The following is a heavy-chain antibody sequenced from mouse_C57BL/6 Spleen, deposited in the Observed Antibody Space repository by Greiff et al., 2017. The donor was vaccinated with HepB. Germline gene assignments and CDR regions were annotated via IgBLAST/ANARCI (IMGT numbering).Heavy chain of an antibody. V-gene: IGHV1-50*01. D-gene: IGHD2-4*01. CDR3: ALRYDYDGFDY. J-gene: IGHJ2*01. CDR1: GYTFTSYW. CDR2: IDPSDSYT. Sequence: VQLQQPGAELVKPGASVKLSCKASGYTFTSYWMQWVKQRPGQGLEWIGEIDPSDSYTNYNQKFKGKATLTVDTSSSTAYMQLSSLTSEDSAVYYCALRYDYDGFDYWGQGTTLTVSS.